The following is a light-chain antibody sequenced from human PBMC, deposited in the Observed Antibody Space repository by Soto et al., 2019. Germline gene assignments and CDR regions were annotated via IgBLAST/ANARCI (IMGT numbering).Light chain of an antibody. V-gene: IGKV1-9*01. J-gene: IGKJ2*01. Sequence: DIQLTQSPSFLSASVGGRVTITCRASQDVARFLAWFQQKPGKAPQLLIYAASTLQTGVPSRFSGSGSGTEFSLTISSLQPEDFATYYCHQLKTYPYTFGQGTRVEIK. CDR1: QDVARF. CDR2: AAS. CDR3: HQLKTYPYT.